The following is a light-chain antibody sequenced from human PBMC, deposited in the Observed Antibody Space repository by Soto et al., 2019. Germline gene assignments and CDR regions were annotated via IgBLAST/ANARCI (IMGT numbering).Light chain of an antibody. CDR1: QGISSA. J-gene: IGKJ4*01. Sequence: ALPLTQSPSSLSASVGDRVTITCRASQGISSALAWYQQKPGKAPNLLIYDASSLESGVPSRFSGSGSGTDFTLTISSLQPEDFATYYCQQFNSYSLTFGGGTKVEIK. CDR3: QQFNSYSLT. CDR2: DAS. V-gene: IGKV1-13*02.